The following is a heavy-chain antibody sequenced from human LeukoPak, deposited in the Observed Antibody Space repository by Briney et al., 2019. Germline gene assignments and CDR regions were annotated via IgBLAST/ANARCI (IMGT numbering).Heavy chain of an antibody. CDR1: GGSVISYY. CDR3: ARDGTVATNWFDP. V-gene: IGHV4-59*02. J-gene: IGHJ5*02. CDR2: IKSSGSS. Sequence: SETLSLACTVSGGSVISYYWSWIRQPPGKGLEWIGYIKSSGSSNYNPSLKSRVTISMDTSKNQFSLRLNSVTAADTAVYYCARDGTVATNWFDPWGQGTLVTVSS. D-gene: IGHD5-12*01.